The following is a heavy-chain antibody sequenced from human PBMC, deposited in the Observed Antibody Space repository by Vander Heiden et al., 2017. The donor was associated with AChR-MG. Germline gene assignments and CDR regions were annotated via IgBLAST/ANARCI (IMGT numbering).Heavy chain of an antibody. J-gene: IGHJ6*02. D-gene: IGHD4-17*01. CDR1: GFTFSNFV. CDR3: ARGAYGDPASWYSYDMDV. V-gene: IGHV1-8*01. CDR2: MNPNNGNS. Sequence: QVQLVQSGAEVRKPGASVKVSCKASGFTFSNFVVHWVRQTAGQGLEWMGWMNPNNGNSAYGQQFQGRFTMTRNTSTSTHYMELSSLRTHDTAVYYCARGAYGDPASWYSYDMDVWGQGTTVTVSS.